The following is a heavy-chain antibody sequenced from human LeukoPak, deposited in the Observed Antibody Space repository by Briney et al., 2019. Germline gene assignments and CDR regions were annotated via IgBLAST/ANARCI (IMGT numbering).Heavy chain of an antibody. Sequence: ASVKVSCKASGYTFTGYYMHWVRQAPGQGLEWMGRINPNSGGTNYAQKFQGRVTMTRDTSISTACMELSRLRSDDTAVYYCARLYDFWSGYQYNWFDPWGRGTLVTVSS. V-gene: IGHV1-2*06. CDR2: INPNSGGT. J-gene: IGHJ5*02. CDR3: ARLYDFWSGYQYNWFDP. D-gene: IGHD3-3*01. CDR1: GYTFTGYY.